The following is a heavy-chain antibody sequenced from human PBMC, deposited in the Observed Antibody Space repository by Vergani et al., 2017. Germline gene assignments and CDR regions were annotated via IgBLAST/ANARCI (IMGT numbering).Heavy chain of an antibody. Sequence: QVQLVQSGAEVKKPGSSVKVSCKASGGTFSSYAISWVRQAPGQGLEWMGGIIPIFGTANYAQKFQGRVTITADESTSTAYMELSSLRSEDTAVYYCASGDITMVRGVIGYYYYYMDVWGKGTTVTVSS. D-gene: IGHD3-10*01. J-gene: IGHJ6*03. CDR3: ASGDITMVRGVIGYYYYYMDV. CDR2: IIPIFGTA. CDR1: GGTFSSYA. V-gene: IGHV1-69*01.